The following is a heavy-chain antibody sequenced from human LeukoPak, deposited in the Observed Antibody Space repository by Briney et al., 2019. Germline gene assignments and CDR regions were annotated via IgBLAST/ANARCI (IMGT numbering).Heavy chain of an antibody. CDR3: ARDGQWLVQRYNWFDP. V-gene: IGHV4-4*07. D-gene: IGHD6-19*01. CDR1: GGSISSYY. J-gene: IGHJ5*02. CDR2: IYTSGST. Sequence: SETLSLTCTVSGGSISSYYWSWIRQPAGKGLEWIGRIYTSGSTNYNPSLKSRFTMSVDTSKNQLSLKLSSVTAADTAVYYCARDGQWLVQRYNWFDPWGQGTLVTVSS.